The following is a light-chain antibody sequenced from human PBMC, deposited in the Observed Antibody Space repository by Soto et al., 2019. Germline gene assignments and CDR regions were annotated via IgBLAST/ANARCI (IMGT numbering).Light chain of an antibody. J-gene: IGLJ3*02. Sequence: QSALTQPPSASGSPGQSVTISCTGTSSDLGGYNYVSWYQQHPGKAPKLVIYEVSKRPSGVPDRFSGSKSGNTAALTVSGLQNEDEVDYDCSSNACRNGLRVFGGGTKLTVL. CDR1: SSDLGGYNY. CDR2: EVS. V-gene: IGLV2-8*01. CDR3: SSNACRNGLRV.